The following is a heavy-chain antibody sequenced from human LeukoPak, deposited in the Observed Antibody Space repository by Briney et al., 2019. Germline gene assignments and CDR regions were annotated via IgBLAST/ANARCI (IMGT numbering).Heavy chain of an antibody. D-gene: IGHD5-18*01. V-gene: IGHV1-69*13. CDR1: GGTFSSYA. Sequence: ASVKVSCKASGGTFSSYAISWVRQAPGQGLEWMGGIIPIFGTANYAQKFQGRVTITADESTSTAYMELGSLRSEDTAVYYCASTLRGGYSYGYSWYYWGQGTLVTVSS. J-gene: IGHJ4*02. CDR3: ASTLRGGYSYGYSWYY. CDR2: IIPIFGTA.